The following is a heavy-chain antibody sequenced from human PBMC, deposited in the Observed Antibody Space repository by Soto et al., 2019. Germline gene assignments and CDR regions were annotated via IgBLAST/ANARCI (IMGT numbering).Heavy chain of an antibody. J-gene: IGHJ6*02. CDR3: ARDFQSGYDIYSGMDV. Sequence: SETLSLTCAVSGGSISSSNWWSWVRQPPGKGLEWIGEIYHSGSTNYNPSLKSRVTISVDKSKNQFSLKLSSVTAADTAVYYCARDFQSGYDIYSGMDVWGQGTTVTVSS. D-gene: IGHD5-12*01. CDR2: IYHSGST. CDR1: GGSISSSNW. V-gene: IGHV4-4*02.